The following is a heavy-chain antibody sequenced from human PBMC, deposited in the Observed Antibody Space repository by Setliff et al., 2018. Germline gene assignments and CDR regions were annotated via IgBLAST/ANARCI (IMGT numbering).Heavy chain of an antibody. CDR2: IKQDGSTK. J-gene: IGHJ4*01. CDR3: ASVYGNNWNDLDY. Sequence: GGSLRLSCAASGFTFSDYYMSWIRQAPGKGLEWVADIKQDGSTKYYLDSVKGRFTISRDNAKRSLYLQMNGRRAEDMALYYCASVYGNNWNDLDYWGHGTLVTVSS. D-gene: IGHD1-20*01. CDR1: GFTFSDYY. V-gene: IGHV3-7*03.